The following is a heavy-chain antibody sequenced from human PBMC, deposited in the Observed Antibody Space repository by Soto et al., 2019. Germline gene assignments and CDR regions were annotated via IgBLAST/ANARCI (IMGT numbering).Heavy chain of an antibody. Sequence: TSETLSLTCTVSGGSINSYYWSWIRQPPGKGLEWIGYIYYSGSTYYNPSLKSRVTISVDTSKNQFSLKLTSVTAADTAVYYCARDLSGCSSGSCYENFQNWGQGTQVTVSS. CDR3: ARDLSGCSSGSCYENFQN. CDR1: GGSINSYY. CDR2: IYYSGST. V-gene: IGHV4-59*01. D-gene: IGHD2-15*01. J-gene: IGHJ1*01.